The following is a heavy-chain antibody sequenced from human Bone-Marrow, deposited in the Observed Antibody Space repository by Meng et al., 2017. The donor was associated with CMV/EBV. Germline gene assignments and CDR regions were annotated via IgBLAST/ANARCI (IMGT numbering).Heavy chain of an antibody. D-gene: IGHD3-16*01. CDR2: MYYSGST. J-gene: IGHJ5*02. CDR3: ARGNTRMGSWFDP. CDR1: GGSITSRSHY. V-gene: IGHV4-39*02. Sequence: GSLRLSCTVSGGSITSRSHYWGWICQPPGKGLEWIGNMYYSGSTFYSPPLKSRVTISVDTSKNHFSLKLSSVTAADMAVYYCARGNTRMGSWFDPWGQGTLVTVSS.